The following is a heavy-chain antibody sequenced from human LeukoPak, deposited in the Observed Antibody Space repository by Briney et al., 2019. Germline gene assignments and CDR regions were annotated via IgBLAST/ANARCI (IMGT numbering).Heavy chain of an antibody. CDR1: GFTFSTYS. D-gene: IGHD3-9*01. J-gene: IGHJ6*02. CDR3: ARDPLNDILSTYYYGMDV. V-gene: IGHV3-21*01. CDR2: ISSSSSYI. Sequence: GGSLRLSCAASGFTFSTYSMNWVRQAPGKGLEWVSSISSSSSYIYYADSVKGRFTISRDNAKNSLYLQMNSLRAEDTAVYYCARDPLNDILSTYYYGMDVWGQGTTVTVSS.